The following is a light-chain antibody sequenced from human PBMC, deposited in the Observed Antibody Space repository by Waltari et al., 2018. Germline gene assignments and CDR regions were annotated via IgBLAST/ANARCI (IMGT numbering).Light chain of an antibody. Sequence: DIVMTHSPASLSVSLLERATFHCTSTQTVLFDSNNQNYLAWYQQKPGQPPKLLIHWAATRESGVPDRFSGSGSGTDFTLTIASLQAEDVAVYYGQQYYDAPPTFGPGTRVDIK. J-gene: IGKJ3*01. CDR1: QTVLFDSNNQNY. V-gene: IGKV4-1*01. CDR2: WAA. CDR3: QQYYDAPPT.